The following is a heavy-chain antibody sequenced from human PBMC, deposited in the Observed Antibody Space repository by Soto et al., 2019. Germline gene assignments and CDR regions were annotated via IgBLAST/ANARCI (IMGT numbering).Heavy chain of an antibody. CDR3: ARRGGSTIFGVVDDYYYGMDV. Sequence: GGSLRLSCAASGFTFSSYAMHWVRQAPGKGLEWVAVISYDGSNKYYADSVKGRFTISRDNSKNTLYLQMNSLRAEDTAVYYCARRGGSTIFGVVDDYYYGMDVWGQGTTVTVSS. D-gene: IGHD3-3*01. J-gene: IGHJ6*02. CDR1: GFTFSSYA. CDR2: ISYDGSNK. V-gene: IGHV3-30-3*01.